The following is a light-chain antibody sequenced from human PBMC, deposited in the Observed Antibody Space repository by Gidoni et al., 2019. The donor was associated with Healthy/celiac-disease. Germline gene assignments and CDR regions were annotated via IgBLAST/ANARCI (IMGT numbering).Light chain of an antibody. CDR3: QVWDSSTGV. Sequence: SYELTQPLSVSLALGQTARITCGGNNIGSKNVHGYQQKPGQAPVLVIYRDSNRPSGIPERFSGSNSGNTATLTISRAQAGDEADYYCQVWDSSTGVFGGGTKLTVL. V-gene: IGLV3-9*01. CDR1: NIGSKN. CDR2: RDS. J-gene: IGLJ2*01.